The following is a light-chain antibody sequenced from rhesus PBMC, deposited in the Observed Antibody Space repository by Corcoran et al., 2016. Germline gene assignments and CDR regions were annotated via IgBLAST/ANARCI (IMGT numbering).Light chain of an antibody. V-gene: IGKV1-22*01. CDR2: KAS. CDR1: QSISSW. CDR3: LQYSSSPLT. J-gene: IGKJ4*01. Sequence: DIQMTQSPSSLSASVGDTVTITCRASQSISSWLDWFQQKPGKAPKLLIYKASSLKSGDPSRFSGSGSGSDFTLTISSLQPEGFATDYCLQYSSSPLTFGGGTKVEIK.